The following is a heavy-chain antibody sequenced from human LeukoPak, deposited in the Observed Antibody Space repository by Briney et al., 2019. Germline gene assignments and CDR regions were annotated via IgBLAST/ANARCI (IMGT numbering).Heavy chain of an antibody. Sequence: GGSLRLSCAASGFIFSSYGMHWVRQAPGKGLEWVAFIRYDGSNKYYADSVRGRFTISRDNSKNTLYLQMNSLRAEDTAVYFCAKGSKAVLFTRDHYMDVWGKGTTVTISS. J-gene: IGHJ6*03. V-gene: IGHV3-30*02. CDR3: AKGSKAVLFTRDHYMDV. CDR2: IRYDGSNK. D-gene: IGHD6-19*01. CDR1: GFIFSSYG.